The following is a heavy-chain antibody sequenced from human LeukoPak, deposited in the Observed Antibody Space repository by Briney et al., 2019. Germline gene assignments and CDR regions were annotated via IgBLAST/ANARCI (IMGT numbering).Heavy chain of an antibody. D-gene: IGHD3-10*01. CDR3: AKSRFGELLSHFDP. Sequence: PGRSLRLSCAASGFTFDDYAMHWVRQAPGKGLEWVSGISWNSGSIGYADSVKGRFTVSRDNAKNSLYLQMNSLRAEDTALYYCAKSRFGELLSHFDPWGQGTLVTVSS. CDR2: ISWNSGSI. CDR1: GFTFDDYA. V-gene: IGHV3-9*01. J-gene: IGHJ5*02.